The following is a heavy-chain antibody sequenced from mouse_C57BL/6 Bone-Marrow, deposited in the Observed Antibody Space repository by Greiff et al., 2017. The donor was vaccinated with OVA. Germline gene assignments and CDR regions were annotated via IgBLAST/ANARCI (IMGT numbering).Heavy chain of an antibody. V-gene: IGHV1-82*01. Sequence: VQLQQSGPELVKPGASVKISCKASGYAFSSSWMNWVKQRPGKGLEWIGRIYPGDGDTNYNGKFKGKATLTADKSSSTAYMQLSSLTSEDSAVYFCAREAYSNYFYWYFDVWGTGTTVTVSS. D-gene: IGHD2-5*01. CDR2: IYPGDGDT. J-gene: IGHJ1*03. CDR3: AREAYSNYFYWYFDV. CDR1: GYAFSSSW.